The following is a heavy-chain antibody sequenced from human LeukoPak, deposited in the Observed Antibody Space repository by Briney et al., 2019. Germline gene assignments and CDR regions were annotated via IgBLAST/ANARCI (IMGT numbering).Heavy chain of an antibody. CDR2: IWYDGSNK. CDR3: YATEAY. CDR1: GFTFSSYG. Sequence: PGTSLRLSCAASGFTFSSYGMHWVRQVPGKGLDWVAVIWYDGSNKYYADSVKGRFTISRDNSKNTLYLQMNSLRAEDTALYYCYATEAYRGQGTLVTVSS. V-gene: IGHV3-33*01. J-gene: IGHJ4*02.